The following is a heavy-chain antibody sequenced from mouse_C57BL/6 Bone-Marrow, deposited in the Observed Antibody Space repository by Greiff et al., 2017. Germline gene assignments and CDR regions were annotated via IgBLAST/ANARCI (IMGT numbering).Heavy chain of an antibody. CDR1: GFTFSDYY. D-gene: IGHD2-1*01. CDR3: ARPRNYFYAMDY. J-gene: IGHJ4*01. V-gene: IGHV5-12*01. Sequence: EVQVVESGGGLVQPGGSLKLSCAASGFTFSDYYMYWVRQTPEKRLEWVAYISNGGGSTYYPDTVKGRFTISRDNAKNTLYLQMSRLKSEDTAMYYCARPRNYFYAMDYWGQGTSVTVSS. CDR2: ISNGGGST.